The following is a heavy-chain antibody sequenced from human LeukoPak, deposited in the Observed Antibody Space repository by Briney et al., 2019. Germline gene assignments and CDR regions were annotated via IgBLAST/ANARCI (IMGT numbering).Heavy chain of an antibody. Sequence: ASVKVSCKASGYTFTSYYMHWVRQAPGQGLEWLGIINPSDGSTTYARKFQGRVTMTRDTSTSTVYMELSSLRSEDTAVYYCARVLDRWSGYFDYWGQGTLVTVSS. CDR1: GYTFTSYY. CDR3: ARVLDRWSGYFDY. J-gene: IGHJ4*02. CDR2: INPSDGST. V-gene: IGHV1-46*01. D-gene: IGHD3-3*01.